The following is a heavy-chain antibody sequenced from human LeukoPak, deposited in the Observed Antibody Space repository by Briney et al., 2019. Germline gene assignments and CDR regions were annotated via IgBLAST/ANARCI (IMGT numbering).Heavy chain of an antibody. CDR1: GGSISSYY. CDR3: ARHPDPNDAFDI. J-gene: IGHJ3*02. CDR2: IYTSGST. Sequence: SETLSLTSTVSGGSISSYYWSWIRQPPGKGLEWIGHIYTSGSTNYNPSLKSRVTISVDTSKNQFSLKLSSVTAADTAVYYCARHPDPNDAFDIWGQGTMVTVSS. V-gene: IGHV4-4*09.